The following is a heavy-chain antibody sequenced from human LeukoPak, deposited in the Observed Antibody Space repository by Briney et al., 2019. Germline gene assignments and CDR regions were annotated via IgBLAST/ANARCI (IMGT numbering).Heavy chain of an antibody. D-gene: IGHD4-11*01. J-gene: IGHJ4*02. CDR1: GGTFSSYA. V-gene: IGHV1-69*13. Sequence: ASVKVSCKASGGTFSSYALNWVRQAPGQGLEWMGGIIPMFGTANYAQKFQGRVTITADESTSTAYMELRSLRSEDTAVFYCARDPSVAVTGIYSNYVPYYFDYWGQGALVTVSS. CDR3: ARDPSVAVTGIYSNYVPYYFDY. CDR2: IIPMFGTA.